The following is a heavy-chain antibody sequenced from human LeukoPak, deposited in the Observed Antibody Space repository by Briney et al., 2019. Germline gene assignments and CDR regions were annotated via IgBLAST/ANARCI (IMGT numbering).Heavy chain of an antibody. CDR2: IYYSGST. CDR3: ARSTQTGDPNFDY. Sequence: PSQTLSLTRTVSGGSISSGDYYWSWIRQPPGKGLEWIGYIYYSGSTYYNPSLKSRVTISVDTSKNQFSLKLSSVTAADTAVYYCARSTQTGDPNFDYWGQGTLVTASS. J-gene: IGHJ4*02. D-gene: IGHD7-27*01. CDR1: GGSISSGDYY. V-gene: IGHV4-30-4*08.